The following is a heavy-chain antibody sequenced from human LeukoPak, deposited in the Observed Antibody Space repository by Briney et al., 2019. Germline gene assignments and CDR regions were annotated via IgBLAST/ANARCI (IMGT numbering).Heavy chain of an antibody. Sequence: GGSLRLSCAASGFTFDDYAMHWVRQAPGKGLEWVSGISWNSGSIGYADSVKGRFTISRDNAKNSLYLQMNSLRAEDTALYYCAKSGYGDYVRWFDPWGQGTLVSVSS. CDR1: GFTFDDYA. D-gene: IGHD4-17*01. J-gene: IGHJ5*02. CDR3: AKSGYGDYVRWFDP. V-gene: IGHV3-9*01. CDR2: ISWNSGSI.